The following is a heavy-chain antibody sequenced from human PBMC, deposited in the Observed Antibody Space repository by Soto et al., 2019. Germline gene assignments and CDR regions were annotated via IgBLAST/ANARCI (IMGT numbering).Heavy chain of an antibody. CDR2: INPNSGGT. CDR3: ARDRGSVVPAAMQSDYYYGTDV. V-gene: IGHV1-2*04. CDR1: GYTFTGYY. J-gene: IGHJ6*02. Sequence: ASVKVSCKASGYTFTGYYMHWVRQAPGQGLEWMGWINPNSGGTNYAQKFQGWVTMTRDTSISTAYMELSRLRSDDTAVYYCARDRGSVVPAAMQSDYYYGTDVWGQGTTVTVSS. D-gene: IGHD2-2*01.